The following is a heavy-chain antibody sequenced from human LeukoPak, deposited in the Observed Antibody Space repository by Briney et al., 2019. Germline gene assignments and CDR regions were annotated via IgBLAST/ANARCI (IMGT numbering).Heavy chain of an antibody. Sequence: GASVKVSCKVSGYTLTELSMHWVRQAPGKGLEWMGGFDPEDDETVYAQKFQGRVAMTEDTSTDTAYMELSSLRSEDTAVYYCATKTGNAARRFSWLWYFDLWGRGTLVTVSS. CDR1: GYTLTELS. CDR3: ATKTGNAARRFSWLWYFDL. V-gene: IGHV1-24*01. D-gene: IGHD6-6*01. CDR2: FDPEDDET. J-gene: IGHJ2*01.